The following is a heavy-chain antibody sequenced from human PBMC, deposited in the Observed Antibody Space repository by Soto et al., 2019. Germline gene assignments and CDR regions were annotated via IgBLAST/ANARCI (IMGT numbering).Heavy chain of an antibody. D-gene: IGHD3-22*01. J-gene: IGHJ4*02. CDR2: ISYDGSNK. V-gene: IGHV3-30-3*01. CDR3: ARASSYYDSSGYYDY. Sequence: GGSLRLSCAASGFTFSSYAMHWVRQAPGKGLEWVAVISYDGSNKYYADSVKGRFTISRDNSKNTLYLQMNSLRAEDTAVYYCARASSYYDSSGYYDYWGQGTLVTVSS. CDR1: GFTFSSYA.